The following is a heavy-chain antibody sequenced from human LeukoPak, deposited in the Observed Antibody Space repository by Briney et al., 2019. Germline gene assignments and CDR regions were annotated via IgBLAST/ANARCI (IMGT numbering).Heavy chain of an antibody. CDR3: AGTPNWFDP. CDR1: GDSISSYY. J-gene: IGHJ5*02. CDR2: IYYSGST. Sequence: SETPPLTCAVSGDSISSYYWSWIRQPPGKGLEWIGYIYYSGSTNYNPSLKSRVTISVDTSKNQFSLKLSSVTAADTAVYYCAGTPNWFDPWGQGTLVTVSS. D-gene: IGHD2-15*01. V-gene: IGHV4-59*01.